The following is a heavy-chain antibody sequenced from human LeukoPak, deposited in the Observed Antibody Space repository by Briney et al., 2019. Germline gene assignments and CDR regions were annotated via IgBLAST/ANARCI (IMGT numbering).Heavy chain of an antibody. CDR3: VRAPGIAARFDI. V-gene: IGHV3-48*01. CDR1: GFALSTYS. J-gene: IGHJ3*02. Sequence: PGGSLRLSCAASGFALSTYSMNWVRQAPGKGLEWISYISSSSTIYYADSVKGRFTISRDNAKNSLYLQMNSLRAEDTAVYYCVRAPGIAARFDIWGQGTMVTVSS. D-gene: IGHD6-13*01. CDR2: ISSSSTI.